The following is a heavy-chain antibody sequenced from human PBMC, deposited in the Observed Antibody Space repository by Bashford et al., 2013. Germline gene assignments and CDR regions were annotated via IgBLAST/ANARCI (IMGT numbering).Heavy chain of an antibody. Sequence: HSGGPVRLSCADSGFTFSSSAMSWVRQAPGKGLEWVSYISSSGSTIYYADSVKGRFTISRDNAKNSLYLQMNSLRAEDTAVYYCARDWRVVAATLFYYYGMDVWGQGTTVTVSS. D-gene: IGHD2-15*01. J-gene: IGHJ6*02. CDR3: ARDWRVVAATLFYYYGMDV. CDR2: ISSSGSTI. V-gene: IGHV3-48*04. CDR1: GFTFSSSA.